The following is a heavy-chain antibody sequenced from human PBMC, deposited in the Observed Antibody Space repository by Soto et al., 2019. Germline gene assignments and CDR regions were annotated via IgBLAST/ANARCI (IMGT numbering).Heavy chain of an antibody. J-gene: IGHJ3*02. CDR1: GFPFRRYG. Sequence: GGSLRLSCAASGFPFRRYGMHWVRQAPGKGLEWVAVIWNDGSNKYYADSVKGRFTISRDNSKNTLYLQMNSLRAEDTAVYYCARDNWNYVSAFDIWGQGTMVTVSS. CDR3: ARDNWNYVSAFDI. V-gene: IGHV3-33*01. CDR2: IWNDGSNK. D-gene: IGHD1-7*01.